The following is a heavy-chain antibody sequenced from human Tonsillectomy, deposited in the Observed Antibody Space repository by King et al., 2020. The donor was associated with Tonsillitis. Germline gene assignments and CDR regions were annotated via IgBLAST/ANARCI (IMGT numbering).Heavy chain of an antibody. D-gene: IGHD2-15*01. J-gene: IGHJ3*02. CDR3: TREDGALGYCSGGSCYLDAFDI. CDR2: TYYRSKWYN. V-gene: IGHV6-1*01. CDR1: GDSVSSNSAA. Sequence: VQLQQSGPGLVKPSQTLSLTCAISGDSVSSNSAAWNWIRQSPSRGLEWLGRTYYRSKWYNDYAVSVKSRITINPDTSKNQFSLQLNSMTPEDTAVYYCTREDGALGYCSGGSCYLDAFDIWGQGTMVTVSS.